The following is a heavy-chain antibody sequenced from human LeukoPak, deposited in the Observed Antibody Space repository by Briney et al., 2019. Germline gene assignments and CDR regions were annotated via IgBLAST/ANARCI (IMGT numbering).Heavy chain of an antibody. J-gene: IGHJ4*02. CDR3: ARLGSSPTIDY. CDR2: IYYSGST. Sequence: SETLSLTCTVSGGSISSSSYYWGWIRQPPGKGLEWIGSIYYSGSTYYNPSLKSRVTISVDTSKNQFSLKLSSVTAADTAVYYCARLGSSPTIDYWGQRTLVTVSS. V-gene: IGHV4-39*01. CDR1: GGSISSSSYY. D-gene: IGHD6-13*01.